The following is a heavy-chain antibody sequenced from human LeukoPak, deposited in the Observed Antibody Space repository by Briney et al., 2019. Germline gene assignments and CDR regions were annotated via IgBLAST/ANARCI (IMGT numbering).Heavy chain of an antibody. J-gene: IGHJ4*02. CDR2: IKSKTDGGTT. V-gene: IGHV3-15*01. D-gene: IGHD6-19*01. CDR1: GFTFSNAW. Sequence: GGSLRLSCAASGFTFSNAWMSWVRQAPGKGLEWVGRIKSKTDGGTTDYAAPVKGRFTISRDDSRSTLCLQMNSLKTEDSAVYYCTKYGSGWSQDYWGQGTLVTVSS. CDR3: TKYGSGWSQDY.